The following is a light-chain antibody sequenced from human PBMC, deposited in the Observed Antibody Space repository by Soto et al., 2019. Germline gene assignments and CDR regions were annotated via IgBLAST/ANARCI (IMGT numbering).Light chain of an antibody. CDR3: QQYNNWRYT. CDR2: GAS. Sequence: EIVMTQSPATLSVSPGERATLSCRASQSVSSNLAWYQQKPGQAPRLLIYGASTRATGIPARLSGSGSGTEFTLTISSLQSEDFAVYYCQQYNNWRYTFGQGTKLEIK. J-gene: IGKJ2*01. CDR1: QSVSSN. V-gene: IGKV3-15*01.